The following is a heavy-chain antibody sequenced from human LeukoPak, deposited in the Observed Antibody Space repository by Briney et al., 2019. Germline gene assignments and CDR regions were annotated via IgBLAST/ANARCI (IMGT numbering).Heavy chain of an antibody. V-gene: IGHV4-39*07. CDR1: GGSISSNDYY. CDR3: AREARFALPVVGSGDY. Sequence: SETLSLTCSVSGGSISSNDYYWGWIRQPPGKGLEWIGTMFYNGAIKSNPSLSSRVTMSIDTSKNQFSLKLRSVTAADTAVYYCAREARFALPVVGSGDYWGQGTLVTVSS. D-gene: IGHD6-19*01. J-gene: IGHJ4*02. CDR2: MFYNGAI.